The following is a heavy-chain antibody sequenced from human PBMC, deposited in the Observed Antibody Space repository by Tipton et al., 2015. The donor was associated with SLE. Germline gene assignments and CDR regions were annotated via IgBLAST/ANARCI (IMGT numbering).Heavy chain of an antibody. V-gene: IGHV5-51*01. D-gene: IGHD1-26*01. CDR2: IYPGDSDT. CDR1: GYSFTRYW. CDR3: ARQRRAGPSIVGASFDY. Sequence: QSGPEVKKPGESLKISCKGSGYSFTRYWIAWVRQMPGKGLEWMGIIYPGDSDTRYSPSFQGQVTISADKSISTAYLQWSSLKASDTAMYYCARQRRAGPSIVGASFDYWGQGTLVTVSS. J-gene: IGHJ4*02.